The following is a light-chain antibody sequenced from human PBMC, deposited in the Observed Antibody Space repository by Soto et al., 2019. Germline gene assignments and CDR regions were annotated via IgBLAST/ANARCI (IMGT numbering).Light chain of an antibody. CDR2: GAS. V-gene: IGKV3-20*01. J-gene: IGKJ1*01. Sequence: EIVVTQSPGTLSLSPGERATLSCRASQSVSSSYLAWYQQKPGQAPRLLIYGASSRATGIPDRFSGSGSGTDFTLTISRLEPEDFAVYYCQQYGSWTFGQGTKVDI. CDR3: QQYGSWT. CDR1: QSVSSSY.